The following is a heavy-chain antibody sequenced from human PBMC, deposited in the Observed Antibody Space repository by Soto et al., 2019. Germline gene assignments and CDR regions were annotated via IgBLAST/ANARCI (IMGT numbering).Heavy chain of an antibody. V-gene: IGHV2-5*02. CDR2: IYWDDDK. CDR1: GFSLTTSGVG. CDR3: ALSTATAASSLDH. D-gene: IGHD5-12*01. Sequence: QITLKESGPTLVKPTQTLTLTCTFSGFSLTTSGVGVGWIRQPPGKALEWLALIYWDDDKRYSPSLKSRLTTPKDTPTTQVVFTMTRMAPAQSATSLCALSTATAASSLDHGGQGTLVTVSS. J-gene: IGHJ4*02.